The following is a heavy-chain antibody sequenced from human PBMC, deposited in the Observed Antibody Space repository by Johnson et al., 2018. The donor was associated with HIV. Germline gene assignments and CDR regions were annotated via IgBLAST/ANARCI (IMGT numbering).Heavy chain of an antibody. Sequence: VQLVESGGGVVRPGGSLRLSCATSGFIFDDYAMGWVRQVPGKGLEWVSGINWNGGSTAYADSVKGRFTISRDNANNSLYLQMDSLRAKDTALYYCARGIVWVQPRYRLLRDDVFVVLGQGTMVTVSS. CDR3: ARGIVWVQPRYRLLRDDVFVV. J-gene: IGHJ3*01. CDR2: INWNGGST. V-gene: IGHV3-20*04. D-gene: IGHD3-16*01. CDR1: GFIFDDYA.